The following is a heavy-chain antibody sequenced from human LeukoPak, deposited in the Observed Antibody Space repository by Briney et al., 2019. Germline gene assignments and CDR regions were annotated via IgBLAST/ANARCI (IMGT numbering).Heavy chain of an antibody. CDR2: IYYSGST. CDR1: GVSISHGDYY. J-gene: IGHJ4*02. CDR3: AREAFNSGLDY. D-gene: IGHD4-23*01. V-gene: IGHV4-30-4*01. Sequence: SQTLSLTCTVSGVSISHGDYYWTWIRQPPGKGLEWIAYIYYSGSTYYNPSLKSRVTISVDKFKNQFSLKVNSVTAADTAVYFCAREAFNSGLDYWGQGILVTVSS.